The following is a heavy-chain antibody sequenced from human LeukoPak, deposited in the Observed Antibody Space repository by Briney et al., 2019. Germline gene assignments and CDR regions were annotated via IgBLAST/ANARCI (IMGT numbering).Heavy chain of an antibody. CDR2: VYHSGST. V-gene: IGHV4-38-2*02. CDR1: GYSISSGYY. J-gene: IGHJ6*03. Sequence: SETLSLTCNVSGYSISSGYYWGWIRQPPGKGLEWIGSVYHSGSTYHNPSLKSRVTISVDTSKNQFSLNLGSLTAADTAVYYCATAGACTSVSRYYPGYYYMDVWGKGTTVTVSS. D-gene: IGHD2-2*01. CDR3: ATAGACTSVSRYYPGYYYMDV.